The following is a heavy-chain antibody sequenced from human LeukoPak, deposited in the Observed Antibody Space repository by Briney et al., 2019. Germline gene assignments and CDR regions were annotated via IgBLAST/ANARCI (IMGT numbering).Heavy chain of an antibody. CDR2: INPSGGST. CDR3: ARARSGDRTLRYFDWLLYPLDY. CDR1: GYTFTSYY. D-gene: IGHD3-9*01. Sequence: ASVKVSCKASGYTFTSYYMHWVRQAPGQGLEWMGIINPSGGSTSYAQKFQGRVTMTRDTSTSTVYMELSSLRSEDTAVYYCARARSGDRTLRYFDWLLYPLDYWGQGTLVTVSS. V-gene: IGHV1-46*01. J-gene: IGHJ4*02.